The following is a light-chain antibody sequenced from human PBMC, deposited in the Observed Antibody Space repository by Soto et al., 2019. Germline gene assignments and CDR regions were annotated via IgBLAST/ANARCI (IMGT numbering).Light chain of an antibody. CDR1: QTISSW. V-gene: IGKV1-5*03. J-gene: IGKJ1*01. CDR3: KQYGSSGT. Sequence: DIQMTQSPSTLSGSVGDRVTITCRASQTISSWLAWYQQKPGKAPKLLIYKASTLKSGVPSRFSGSGSGTEFTLTISRLEPEDFAVYYCKQYGSSGTFGQGTKVDI. CDR2: KAS.